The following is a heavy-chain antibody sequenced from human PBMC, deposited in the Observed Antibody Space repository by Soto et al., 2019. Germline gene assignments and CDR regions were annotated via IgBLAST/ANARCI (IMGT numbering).Heavy chain of an antibody. J-gene: IGHJ4*02. Sequence: GGSLRLSCAASGFTFSSYSMNWVRQAPGKGLEWVSYISSSSSTIYYADSVKGRFTISRDNAKNSLYLQMNSLRAEDTAVYYCARRTDTIDYWGQGTLVTVSS. CDR1: GFTFSSYS. CDR3: ARRTDTIDY. CDR2: ISSSSSTI. V-gene: IGHV3-48*01. D-gene: IGHD5-18*01.